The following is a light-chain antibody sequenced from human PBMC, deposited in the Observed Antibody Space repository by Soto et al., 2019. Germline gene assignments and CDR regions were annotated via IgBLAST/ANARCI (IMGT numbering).Light chain of an antibody. CDR1: RSNIGAGYD. J-gene: IGLJ2*01. V-gene: IGLV1-40*01. Sequence: QSLLTQPPSVSGAPGQRVTISCTGSRSNIGAGYDVHWYQHLPGRAPKLLIYANTNRPSGVPDRFSGSNSGTSASLAITGLQADDEADYYCQSYDTSLSGVLFGGGTKLTVL. CDR3: QSYDTSLSGVL. CDR2: ANT.